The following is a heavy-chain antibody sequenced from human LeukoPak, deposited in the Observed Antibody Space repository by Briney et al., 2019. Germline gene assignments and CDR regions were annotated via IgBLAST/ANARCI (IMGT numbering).Heavy chain of an antibody. CDR3: ARGRTTYYHYAPHY. D-gene: IGHD1-14*01. V-gene: IGHV1-2*02. CDR1: GYTFTAHF. Sequence: ASVKVSCKASGYTFTAHFIQWVRQAPGQGLEWLGWMKPDNGATSYAQKFQGGVTMTRDTSISTAYMELSRLRSDDTAVYYCARGRTTYYHYAPHYWGQGTLVTVSS. J-gene: IGHJ4*02. CDR2: MKPDNGAT.